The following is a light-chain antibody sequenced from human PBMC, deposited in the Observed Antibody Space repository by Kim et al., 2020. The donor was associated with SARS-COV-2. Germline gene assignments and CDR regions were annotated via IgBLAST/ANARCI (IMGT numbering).Light chain of an antibody. J-gene: IGKJ2*01. CDR3: MQSLQIPHT. CDR2: MAS. CDR1: QSVLDGSGYNA. V-gene: IGKV2-28*01. Sequence: DIVMTQSPLSLPVSPGEPASISCRSSQSVLDGSGYNALDWYLQKPGQSPQLLIYMASYRASGVSDRFSGSGSGTDFTLKISRVSTEDVGVYYYCMQSLQIPHTFGQGTKLEIK.